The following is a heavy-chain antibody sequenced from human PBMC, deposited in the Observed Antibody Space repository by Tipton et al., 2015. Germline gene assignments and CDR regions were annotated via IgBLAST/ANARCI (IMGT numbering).Heavy chain of an antibody. Sequence: SLRLSCAASGFTFNNYAITWVRRAPGKGLEWVSGISGSDGTTYYADSVKGRFTISRDNSKNTLYLQMHSLRVEDTAVYYCAKDRNHCSGGNCYYGILDYWGQGILVTVSS. CDR2: ISGSDGTT. D-gene: IGHD2-15*01. V-gene: IGHV3-23*01. CDR3: AKDRNHCSGGNCYYGILDY. CDR1: GFTFNNYA. J-gene: IGHJ4*02.